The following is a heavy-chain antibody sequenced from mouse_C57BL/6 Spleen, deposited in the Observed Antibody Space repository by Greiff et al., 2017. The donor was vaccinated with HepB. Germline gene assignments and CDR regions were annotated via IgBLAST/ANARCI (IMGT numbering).Heavy chain of an antibody. V-gene: IGHV1-59*01. D-gene: IGHD2-1*01. CDR2: IDPSDSYT. Sequence: QVQLQQPGAELVRPGTSVKLSCKASGYTFTSHWMHWVKQRPGQGLEWIGVIDPSDSYTNYNQKFKGKATLTVDTSSSTAYMQLSSLTSEDSAVYYCARSVRYYGNLEGDDWGQGTTLTVSS. CDR3: ARSVRYYGNLEGDD. CDR1: GYTFTSHW. J-gene: IGHJ2*01.